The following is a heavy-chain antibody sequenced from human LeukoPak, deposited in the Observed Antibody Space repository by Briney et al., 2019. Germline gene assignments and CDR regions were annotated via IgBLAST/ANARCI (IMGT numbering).Heavy chain of an antibody. Sequence: PSETLSLTCTVSGGSISSGGYYWSWIRQHPGKGLEWIGYIYYSGSTYYNPSLKSRVTISVDTSKNQFSLKLSSVTAADTAVYYCARQGKVGGYSYGIDYWGQGTLVTVSS. D-gene: IGHD5-18*01. J-gene: IGHJ4*02. CDR1: GGSISSGGYY. V-gene: IGHV4-31*03. CDR3: ARQGKVGGYSYGIDY. CDR2: IYYSGST.